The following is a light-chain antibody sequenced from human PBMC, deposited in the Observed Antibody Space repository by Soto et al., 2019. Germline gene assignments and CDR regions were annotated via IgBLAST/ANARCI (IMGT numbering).Light chain of an antibody. CDR3: QQYGVSPLT. CDR2: GAS. Sequence: EIVLTQSPGTLSLSPGERVTLSCRASQNVYINSLAWYQQKPGQTPRLLIYGASTRAAAVPDRFSGSGSGTDFALSIDGPEPEDFAIYYCQQYGVSPLTFGPGTRVD. J-gene: IGKJ3*01. CDR1: QNVYINS. V-gene: IGKV3-20*01.